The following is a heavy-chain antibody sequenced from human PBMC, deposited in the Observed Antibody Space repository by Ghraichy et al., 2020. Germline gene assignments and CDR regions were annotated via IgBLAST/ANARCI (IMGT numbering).Heavy chain of an antibody. D-gene: IGHD2-15*01. Sequence: GESLNISCKGSGYRFSDYWVVWVRQRPGEGLEWMGIIAPGDSDTRYSPSFQGQVTLSADKSISTAYLQWSSLKASDTAMYYCARGYCSAGSCYLGQWGQGTLVTVSS. J-gene: IGHJ4*02. CDR3: ARGYCSAGSCYLGQ. CDR1: GYRFSDYW. CDR2: IAPGDSDT. V-gene: IGHV5-51*01.